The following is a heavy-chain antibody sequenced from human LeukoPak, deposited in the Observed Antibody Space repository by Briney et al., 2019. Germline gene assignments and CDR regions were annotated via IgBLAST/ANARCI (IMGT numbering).Heavy chain of an antibody. D-gene: IGHD3-22*01. Sequence: ASVKVSCKASGYTFTAYYMHWVRQAPGQGLEWMGIINPSGGSTSYAQKFQGRVTMTRDTSTSTVYMELSSLRSEDTAVYYCARDEGGDTYYYDSSDPNYWGQGTLVTVSS. CDR3: ARDEGGDTYYYDSSDPNY. J-gene: IGHJ4*02. CDR1: GYTFTAYY. V-gene: IGHV1-46*01. CDR2: INPSGGST.